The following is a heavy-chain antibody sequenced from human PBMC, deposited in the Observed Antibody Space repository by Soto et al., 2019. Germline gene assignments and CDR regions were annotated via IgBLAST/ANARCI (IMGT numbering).Heavy chain of an antibody. D-gene: IGHD6-19*01. Sequence: RLSCTASGFSFGDSAMSWFRQAPGKGLEWVGFIRSKAYSGTTEYAASVRGRFTISRDDSKSIAYLQMNSLKTEDTAVYYCTRRYSSGWYWFDPWGQGTLVTVSS. V-gene: IGHV3-49*03. J-gene: IGHJ5*02. CDR1: GFSFGDSA. CDR3: TRRYSSGWYWFDP. CDR2: IRSKAYSGTT.